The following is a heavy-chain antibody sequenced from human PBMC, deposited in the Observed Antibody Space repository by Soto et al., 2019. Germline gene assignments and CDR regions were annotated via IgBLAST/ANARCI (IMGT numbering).Heavy chain of an antibody. CDR1: GGSISSGGYY. V-gene: IGHV4-31*03. J-gene: IGHJ5*02. CDR2: IYYSGRT. D-gene: IGHD3-16*01. Sequence: QVQLQESGPGLVKPSQTLSLTCTVSGGSISSGGYYWSWIRQHPGKGLEWIGYIYYSGRTYYNPSRKSRVTISVDTSKNQFSLKLSSVTAADTAVYYCARDGQLITFGGVDTWGQGTLVTVSS. CDR3: ARDGQLITFGGVDT.